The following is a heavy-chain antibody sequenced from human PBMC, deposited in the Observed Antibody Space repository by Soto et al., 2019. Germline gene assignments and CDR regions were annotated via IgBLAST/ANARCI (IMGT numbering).Heavy chain of an antibody. J-gene: IGHJ4*02. V-gene: IGHV1-69*06. Sequence: QVHLVQSGAEVKSPGSAVKVSCKVSGAGDTFSNYGLNWMRQAPGQGLEWMGGTIPAFGTANYAHKVQGRVTITADTSTTTAYMELSSLRSDDTAVYYCWRHDKTALPPLASWGKGTLVSVSS. CDR3: WRHDKTALPPLAS. D-gene: IGHD1-1*01. CDR2: TIPAFGTA. CDR1: GAGDTFSNYG.